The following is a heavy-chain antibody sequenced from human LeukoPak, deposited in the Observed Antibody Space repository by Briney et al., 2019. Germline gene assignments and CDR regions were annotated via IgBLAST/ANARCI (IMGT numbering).Heavy chain of an antibody. V-gene: IGHV4-59*01. J-gene: IGHJ1*01. CDR1: GGSISSYY. Sequence: KASETLSLTCTVSGGSISSYYWSWIRQPPGKGLEWIGYIYYSGSTNYNPSLKSRVTISVDTSKNQLSLKLSSVTAADTAVYYCARLKYYYDSSGHRAEYFQHWGQGTLVTASS. CDR3: ARLKYYYDSSGHRAEYFQH. D-gene: IGHD3-22*01. CDR2: IYYSGST.